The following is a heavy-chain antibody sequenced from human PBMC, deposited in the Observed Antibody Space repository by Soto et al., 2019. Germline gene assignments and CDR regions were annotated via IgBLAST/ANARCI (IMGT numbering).Heavy chain of an antibody. J-gene: IGHJ3*02. CDR2: ISGSGGST. D-gene: IGHD3-10*01. CDR3: AKGRFTMVRGPDAFDI. Sequence: GGSLRLPCAASGFTFSSYAMSWVRQAPGKGLEWVSAISGSGGSTYYADSVKGRFTISRDNSKNTLYLQMNSLRAEDTAVYYYAKGRFTMVRGPDAFDIWGQGTMVTVSS. V-gene: IGHV3-23*01. CDR1: GFTFSSYA.